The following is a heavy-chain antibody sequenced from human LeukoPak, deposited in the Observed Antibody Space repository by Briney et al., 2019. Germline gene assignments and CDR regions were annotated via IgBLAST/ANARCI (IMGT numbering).Heavy chain of an antibody. CDR1: GYTFTSYD. J-gene: IGHJ4*02. Sequence: ASVKVSCKASGYTFTSYDINWARQATGQGLEWMGWMNPNSGNTGYAQKFQGRVTMTRNTSISTAYMELSSLRSEDTAVYYCARGGYSSSWYLPDYWGQGTLVTVSS. CDR3: ARGGYSSSWYLPDY. D-gene: IGHD6-13*01. CDR2: MNPNSGNT. V-gene: IGHV1-8*01.